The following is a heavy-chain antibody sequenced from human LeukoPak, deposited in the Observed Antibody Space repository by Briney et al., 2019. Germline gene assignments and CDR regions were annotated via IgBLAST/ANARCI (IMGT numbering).Heavy chain of an antibody. CDR1: GFTFDDYG. Sequence: GGSLRLSCAASGFTFDDYGMSWVRQAPGKGLEWVSGINWNGGSTGYADSVKGRFTTSRDNAKNSLYLQMNSLRAEDTALYYCARRKIGGNGYYFDYWGQGTLVTVSS. CDR3: ARRKIGGNGYYFDY. D-gene: IGHD4-23*01. V-gene: IGHV3-20*04. CDR2: INWNGGST. J-gene: IGHJ4*02.